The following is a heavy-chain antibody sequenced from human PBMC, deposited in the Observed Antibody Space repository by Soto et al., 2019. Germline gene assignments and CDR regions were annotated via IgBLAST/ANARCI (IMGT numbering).Heavy chain of an antibody. D-gene: IGHD2-15*01. Sequence: SLRLSCAASGFTFSSYEMNWVRQAPGKGLEWVSYISSSGSTIYYAYSVKGRFTISRDNAKNSLYLQMNSLRAEDTAVYYCARDAGYCSGGSCYLYYYYYYGMDVWGQGTTVTVSS. J-gene: IGHJ6*02. CDR2: ISSSGSTI. CDR1: GFTFSSYE. CDR3: ARDAGYCSGGSCYLYYYYYYGMDV. V-gene: IGHV3-48*03.